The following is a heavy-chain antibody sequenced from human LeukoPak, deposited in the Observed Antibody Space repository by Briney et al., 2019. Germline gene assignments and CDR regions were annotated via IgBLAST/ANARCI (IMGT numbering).Heavy chain of an antibody. J-gene: IGHJ4*02. CDR1: GFTFSSYG. V-gene: IGHV3-30*18. CDR2: ISYDGSNK. D-gene: IGHD6-19*01. Sequence: GGSLRLSCAASGFTFSSYGMRWVRQAPGKGLEWVAVISYDGSNKYYADSVKGRFTISRDNSKNTLYLQMNSLRGEDTAVYYCAKDLRLVRVLDYWGQGTLVTVSS. CDR3: AKDLRLVRVLDY.